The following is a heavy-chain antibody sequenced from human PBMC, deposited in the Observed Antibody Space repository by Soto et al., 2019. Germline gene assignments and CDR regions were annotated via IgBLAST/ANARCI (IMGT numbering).Heavy chain of an antibody. Sequence: QVQVVQSGAGVKKPGASVKISCKASGYTFTRYTMNWVRQAPGQRLEWMGWINPDNGNTKSSQKFQDRVIITRDTSASTAYMDLSSLRSEDTAVYYCARGIATGQLDPWGQGTLVTVSS. CDR1: GYTFTRYT. CDR2: INPDNGNT. D-gene: IGHD2-15*01. J-gene: IGHJ5*02. V-gene: IGHV1-3*01. CDR3: ARGIATGQLDP.